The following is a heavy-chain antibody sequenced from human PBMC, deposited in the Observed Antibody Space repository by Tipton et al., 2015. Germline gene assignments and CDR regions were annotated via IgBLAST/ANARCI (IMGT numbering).Heavy chain of an antibody. CDR1: GGSISSYY. CDR2: IYYSGST. Sequence: LRLSCTVSGGSISSYYWSWIRQSPGRGLEWIGYIYYSGSTNYNPSLRSRVAMSMDTSKNQFSLKLSSVTASDTAVYYCARARGRHGGLFDSWGQGILVTVSS. V-gene: IGHV4-59*01. D-gene: IGHD4-23*01. J-gene: IGHJ4*02. CDR3: ARARGRHGGLFDS.